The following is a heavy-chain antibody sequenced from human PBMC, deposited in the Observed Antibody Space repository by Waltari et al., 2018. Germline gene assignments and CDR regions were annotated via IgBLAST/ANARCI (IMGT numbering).Heavy chain of an antibody. CDR3: AKEGSYAFDY. D-gene: IGHD1-26*01. CDR2: ISYDGSNK. Sequence: QVQLVESGGGVVQPGRSLRLSCAASGFTFSSYGMHWVRQAPGKGLEWVAVISYDGSNKYEADSVKGRFTISRDNSKNTRYLQMNSLRAEDTAVYYCAKEGSYAFDYWGQGTLVTVSS. J-gene: IGHJ4*02. CDR1: GFTFSSYG. V-gene: IGHV3-30*18.